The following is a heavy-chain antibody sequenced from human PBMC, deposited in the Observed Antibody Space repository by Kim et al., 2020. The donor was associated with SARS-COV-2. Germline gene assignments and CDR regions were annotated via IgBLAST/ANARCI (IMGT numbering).Heavy chain of an antibody. Sequence: GGSLRLSCAASGFIFSSYSFNWVRQAPGKGLEWVSYINSTSSAISYADSVRGRFTISRDNAKNSLYLQMNSLRDEDTAVYYCARGLNPAKTIFDYWGQGTLVTVSS. J-gene: IGHJ4*02. V-gene: IGHV3-48*02. CDR3: ARGLNPAKTIFDY. CDR2: INSTSSAI. CDR1: GFIFSSYS.